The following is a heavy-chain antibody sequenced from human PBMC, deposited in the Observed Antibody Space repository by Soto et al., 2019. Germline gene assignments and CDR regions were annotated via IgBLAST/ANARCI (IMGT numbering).Heavy chain of an antibody. V-gene: IGHV1-18*01. CDR2: ISAYNGNT. CDR1: GYTFTSYG. J-gene: IGHJ4*02. Sequence: QVQLVQSGAEVKKPGASVKVSCKASGYTFTSYGISWVRLAPGQGLEWMEWISAYNGNTNYAQKLQRRVTVTPDTSRSTAYMAVRSLRSDGTAVYYCARYFYDSSGYYYVDFDYWGQGTLVTVSS. CDR3: ARYFYDSSGYYYVDFDY. D-gene: IGHD3-22*01.